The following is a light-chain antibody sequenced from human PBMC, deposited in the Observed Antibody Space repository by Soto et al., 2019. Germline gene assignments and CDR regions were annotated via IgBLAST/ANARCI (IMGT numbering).Light chain of an antibody. J-gene: IGLJ1*01. V-gene: IGLV2-14*01. CDR1: SSDVGGYNY. CDR3: SSYTSSSNYV. Sequence: QSVLTQPASVSGSPGQSITISCTGTSSDVGGYNYVSWYQQHPGKAPKLMIYEVSNRPSGVSNRCSGSKSGNTASLTISGLQAEDEADYYCSSYTSSSNYVFGTGTKVTVL. CDR2: EVS.